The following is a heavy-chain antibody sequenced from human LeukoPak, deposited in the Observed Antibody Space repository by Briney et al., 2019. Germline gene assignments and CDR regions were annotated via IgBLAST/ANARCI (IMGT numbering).Heavy chain of an antibody. D-gene: IGHD6-6*01. CDR2: INPNSGGT. CDR1: GYTFTGYY. J-gene: IGHJ6*02. CDR3: ARAVAARPYYYGMDV. V-gene: IGHV1-2*06. Sequence: GASVKVSCKASGYTFTGYYMHWVRQAPGQGLEWMGRINPNSGGTNYAQKFQGRVTMTRDTSISTAYMELSRLRSEDTAVYYCARAVAARPYYYGMDVWGQGTTVTVSS.